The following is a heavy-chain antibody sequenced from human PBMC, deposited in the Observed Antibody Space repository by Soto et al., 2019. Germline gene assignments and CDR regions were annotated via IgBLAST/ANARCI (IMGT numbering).Heavy chain of an antibody. CDR2: IYHSGSS. CDR3: ARGGYSGYDRYYFDI. J-gene: IGHJ4*02. V-gene: IGHV4-38-2*01. D-gene: IGHD5-12*01. Sequence: TSETLSLTCAVSGYSIGRDYFWGWIRQPPGKGLEWIASIYHSGSSYFNPSVKSRVTISVDTSKNQFSLRLNSVTAADTAMYSCARGGYSGYDRYYFDIWGQGTLVTVSS. CDR1: GYSIGRDYF.